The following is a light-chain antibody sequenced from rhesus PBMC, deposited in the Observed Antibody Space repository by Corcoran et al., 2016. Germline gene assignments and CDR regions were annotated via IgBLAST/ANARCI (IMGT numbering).Light chain of an antibody. J-gene: IGKJ1*01. CDR1: QSVGSY. CDR3: QQSSNLWT. CDR2: GAS. Sequence: ETVVTQSPATLSLSPGERATLSCRASQSVGSYLAWYQQTPGQAPSLLIYGASSRATGIPDRFSGSGSGTDFTLTISSLEPEDVGVYYCQQSSNLWTFGQGTKVEIK. V-gene: IGKV3-24*04.